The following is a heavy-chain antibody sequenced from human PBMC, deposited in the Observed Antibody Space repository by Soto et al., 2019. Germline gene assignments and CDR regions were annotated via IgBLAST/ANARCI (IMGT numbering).Heavy chain of an antibody. Sequence: SETLSLTCSVSGDSISTVDYFWAWIRQPPGQALEYIGYIYKSTTTYYNPSFEGRVAISLDTSKSQFSLTVTSVTAADTAVYFCARGRYCLTGRCFPNWFDSWGQGTMVTVSS. V-gene: IGHV4-30-4*01. CDR2: IYKSTTT. J-gene: IGHJ5*01. D-gene: IGHD2-15*01. CDR1: GDSISTVDYF. CDR3: ARGRYCLTGRCFPNWFDS.